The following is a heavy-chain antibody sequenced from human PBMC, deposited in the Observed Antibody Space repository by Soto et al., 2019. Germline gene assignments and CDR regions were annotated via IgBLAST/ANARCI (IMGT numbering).Heavy chain of an antibody. D-gene: IGHD7-27*01. V-gene: IGHV3-33*01. CDR2: IWYDGSNK. CDR1: GFTFSSYG. J-gene: IGHJ3*02. CDR3: ARGQLTVERGAFDI. Sequence: GGSLRLSCAASGFTFSSYGMHWVRQAPGKGLEWVAVIWYDGSNKYYADSVKGRFTISRDNSKNTLYLQMNSLRAEDTAVYYCARGQLTVERGAFDIWGQGTMVTVSS.